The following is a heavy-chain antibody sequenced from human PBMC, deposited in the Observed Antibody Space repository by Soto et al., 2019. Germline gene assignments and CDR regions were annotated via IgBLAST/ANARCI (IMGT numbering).Heavy chain of an antibody. D-gene: IGHD3-10*01. CDR3: ARDRFDTNIYYYGMDV. CDR1: GFTFSSYG. J-gene: IGHJ6*02. V-gene: IGHV3-33*01. Sequence: PGGSLRLSCAASGFTFSSYGMHWVRQAPGKGLEWVAVIWYDGSNKYYADSVKGRFTISRDNSKNTLYLQMNSLRAEDTAVYYCARDRFDTNIYYYGMDVWGQGTTVTVSS. CDR2: IWYDGSNK.